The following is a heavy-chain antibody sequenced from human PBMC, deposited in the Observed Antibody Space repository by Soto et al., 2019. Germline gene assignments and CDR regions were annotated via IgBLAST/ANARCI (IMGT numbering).Heavy chain of an antibody. D-gene: IGHD2-2*01. Sequence: SETLSLTCTVSGGSISIGDYYWIWIRQPPGNGLEWIGYIYYSGSTYYNPSLKSRVTISVDTSKNQFSLKLSSVTAADTAVYYCARDVFYVGECTSCNRGDWFDPLGQGTLVTVSS. CDR1: GGSISIGDYY. CDR3: ARDVFYVGECTSCNRGDWFDP. V-gene: IGHV4-30-4*01. CDR2: IYYSGST. J-gene: IGHJ5*02.